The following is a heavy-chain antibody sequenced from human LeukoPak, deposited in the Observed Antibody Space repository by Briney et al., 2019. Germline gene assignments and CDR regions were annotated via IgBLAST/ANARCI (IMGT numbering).Heavy chain of an antibody. J-gene: IGHJ4*02. CDR2: ISTNNGDT. CDR1: GYIFSNYG. V-gene: IGHV1-18*01. D-gene: IGHD4/OR15-4a*01. Sequence: AASVKVSCKATGYIFSNYGISWVRQAPGHGLEWMGWISTNNGDTKYGKKFQGRVIMTTDTSTSTAYMEVRSLRSDDTAVYYCARDDDYNPLVHWGQGTLVTVSS. CDR3: ARDDDYNPLVH.